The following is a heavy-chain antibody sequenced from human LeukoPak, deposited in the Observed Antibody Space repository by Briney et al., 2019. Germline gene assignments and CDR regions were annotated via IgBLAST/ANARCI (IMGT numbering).Heavy chain of an antibody. Sequence: GGSLRLSCAASGFTFSSYGMHWVRQAPGKGLEWVAVIWYDGSNKYYADSVKGRFTISRDNSKNTLYLQVNSLRAEDTAVYYCARGSYDILTGYYAVFDYWGQGTLVTVSS. D-gene: IGHD3-9*01. CDR3: ARGSYDILTGYYAVFDY. CDR2: IWYDGSNK. V-gene: IGHV3-33*01. CDR1: GFTFSSYG. J-gene: IGHJ4*02.